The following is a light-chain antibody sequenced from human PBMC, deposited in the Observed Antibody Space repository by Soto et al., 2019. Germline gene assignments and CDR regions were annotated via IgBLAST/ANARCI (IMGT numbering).Light chain of an antibody. J-gene: IGLJ1*01. CDR2: SNN. V-gene: IGLV1-47*02. CDR1: SSNIGSNY. CDR3: ATWDDSLSGHYV. Sequence: QSVLTQPPSASGTPGQRVTISCSGSSSNIGSNYVCWYQHLPGTAPKLLIYSNNQRPSGVPDRFSGSKSGTSASLAISGLRSEDEADYYCATWDDSLSGHYVFGTGTKLIVL.